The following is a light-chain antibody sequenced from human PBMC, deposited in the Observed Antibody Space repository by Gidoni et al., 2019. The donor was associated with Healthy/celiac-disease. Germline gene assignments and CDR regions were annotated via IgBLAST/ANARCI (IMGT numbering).Light chain of an antibody. CDR3: QQYNNWPFT. CDR1: KSVSSN. V-gene: IGKV3-15*01. CDR2: GAS. J-gene: IGKJ3*01. Sequence: ELVMTQSPAPLSVSPGERATRSCRASKSVSSNLAWYQQKPGQAPRLLIYGASNRATGIPARFSGSGSGTEFTITISSLQSEDFAVYYCQQYNNWPFTFGPGTKVDIK.